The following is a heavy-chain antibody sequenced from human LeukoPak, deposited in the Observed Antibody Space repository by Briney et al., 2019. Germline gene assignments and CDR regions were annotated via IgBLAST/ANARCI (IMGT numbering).Heavy chain of an antibody. CDR3: ARVWLAYDAFDI. CDR2: INPSGGST. Sequence: GASVKVSCKASGYTFTSYYMHWVRQAPGQGLEWMGIINPSGGSTSYAQKFQGRVTMTRDMSTSTVYMELSSLRSEDTAVYYCARVWLAYDAFDIWGQGTMVTVSS. V-gene: IGHV1-46*01. D-gene: IGHD6-19*01. J-gene: IGHJ3*02. CDR1: GYTFTSYY.